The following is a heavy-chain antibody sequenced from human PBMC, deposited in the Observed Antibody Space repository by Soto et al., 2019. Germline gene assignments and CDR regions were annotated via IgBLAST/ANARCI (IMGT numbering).Heavy chain of an antibody. CDR1: GGTFSSYA. Sequence: ASVKVSCKASGGTFSSYAISWVRQAPGQGLEWMGWINPNSGSTNYAQKFQGWVTMTRDTSISTAYMELSRLRSDDTAVYYCARAEGFGEFEVPYYYYYGMDVWGQGTTVTVSS. V-gene: IGHV1-2*04. D-gene: IGHD3-10*01. J-gene: IGHJ6*02. CDR3: ARAEGFGEFEVPYYYYYGMDV. CDR2: INPNSGST.